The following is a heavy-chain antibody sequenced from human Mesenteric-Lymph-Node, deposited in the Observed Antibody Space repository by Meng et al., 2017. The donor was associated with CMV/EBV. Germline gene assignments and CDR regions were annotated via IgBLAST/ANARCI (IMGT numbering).Heavy chain of an antibody. CDR3: ARGGFNYYDSSGYRYGMDV. CDR2: INHSGRT. D-gene: IGHD3-22*01. V-gene: IGHV4-34*01. Sequence: SETLSLTCAVYGGSFSGFDWSCIRQPPGKGMEWVGEINHSGRTNYNPSLKSRVTISVDTSKNQFSLKLTSVTAADTAVYDCARGGFNYYDSSGYRYGMDVWGQGTTVTVSS. CDR1: GGSFSGFD. J-gene: IGHJ6*02.